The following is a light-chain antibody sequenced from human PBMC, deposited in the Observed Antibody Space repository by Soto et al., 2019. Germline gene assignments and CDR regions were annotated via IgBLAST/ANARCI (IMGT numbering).Light chain of an antibody. CDR1: QTISTY. CDR3: QQSYSVPLT. J-gene: IGKJ3*01. CDR2: AAS. V-gene: IGKV1-39*01. Sequence: EIQMTQSPSSLSASVGDRVTITCRASQTISTYLNWYQHKAGKAPKLLIYAASTLQSGVPSRFSGSGSGTNFSLTISSLQPEDFARYYCQQSYSVPLTFGPGTK.